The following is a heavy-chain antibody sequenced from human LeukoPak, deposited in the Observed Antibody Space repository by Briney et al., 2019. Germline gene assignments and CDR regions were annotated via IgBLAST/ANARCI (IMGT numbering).Heavy chain of an antibody. CDR3: ARGRCSSTSCYGERGYYYYYYMDV. D-gene: IGHD2-2*01. Sequence: SETLSLTCTVSGYSISSGYYWGWIRQPPGEGVEWIGRIYHSGSTYYNPSLKSRVTISVDTTKNQFSLKLSSVTAADTAVYYCARGRCSSTSCYGERGYYYYYYMDVWGKGTTVTVSS. V-gene: IGHV4-38-2*02. CDR2: IYHSGST. CDR1: GYSISSGYY. J-gene: IGHJ6*03.